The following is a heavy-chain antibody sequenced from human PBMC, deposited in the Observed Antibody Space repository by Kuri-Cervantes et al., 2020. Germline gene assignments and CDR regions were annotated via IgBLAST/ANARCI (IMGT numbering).Heavy chain of an antibody. D-gene: IGHD3-16*02. CDR2: INPNSGGT. J-gene: IGHJ4*02. CDR3: ARDFRLRLGELSLFGY. V-gene: IGHV1-2*02. CDR1: GYTFTSYD. Sequence: ASVKVSCKAPGYTFTSYDINWVRQATGQGLEWMGWINPNSGGTNYAQKFQGRVTMTRDTSISTAYMGLSRLRSDDTAVYYCARDFRLRLGELSLFGYWGQGTLVTVSS.